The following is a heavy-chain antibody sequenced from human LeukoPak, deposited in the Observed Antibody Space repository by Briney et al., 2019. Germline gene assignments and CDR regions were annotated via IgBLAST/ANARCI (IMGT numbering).Heavy chain of an antibody. V-gene: IGHV3-53*01. Sequence: GGSLRLSCAASGFTVSSNYMSWVRQAPGKGLEWVSVIYSGGSTYYADSVKGRCTITRDNSKNKLYLQMNSLRADGTAAYYCTRAVGWGSGSYFVYWGQGTLVTVSS. D-gene: IGHD3-10*01. CDR3: TRAVGWGSGSYFVY. CDR1: GFTVSSNY. J-gene: IGHJ4*02. CDR2: IYSGGST.